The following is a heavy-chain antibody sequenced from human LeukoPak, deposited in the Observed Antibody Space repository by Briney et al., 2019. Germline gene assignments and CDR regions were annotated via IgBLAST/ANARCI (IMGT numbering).Heavy chain of an antibody. Sequence: GRSLSPARAPSGFTFSIYGIGSVRPPPRNWLGLVSSISGSGVTTNHADSVKGRFTISRDNSKITLYLQMNSLRAEDTAVYYCAKAPPCIVVVNAIYVSWGQGTLVTVSS. CDR1: GFTFSIYG. CDR3: AKAPPCIVVVNAIYVS. D-gene: IGHD2-21*01. CDR2: ISGSGVTT. V-gene: IGHV3-23*01. J-gene: IGHJ5*02.